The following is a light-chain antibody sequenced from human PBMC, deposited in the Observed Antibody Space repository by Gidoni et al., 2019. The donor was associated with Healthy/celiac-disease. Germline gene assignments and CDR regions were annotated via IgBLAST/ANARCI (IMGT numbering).Light chain of an antibody. Sequence: QSVLTQPPSPSGTPGQRVPISCSGSSSTIGSNYVYWYQQLPGTAPKLLIYRNNQRPSGVPDRFSGPKSGTSASLAISGLRSEDEADYYCAAWDDSLSGSYVFGTGTKVTVL. J-gene: IGLJ1*01. CDR3: AAWDDSLSGSYV. CDR2: RNN. V-gene: IGLV1-47*01. CDR1: SSTIGSNY.